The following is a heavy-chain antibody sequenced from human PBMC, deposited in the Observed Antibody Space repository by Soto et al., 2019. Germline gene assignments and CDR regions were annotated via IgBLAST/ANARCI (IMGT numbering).Heavy chain of an antibody. J-gene: IGHJ1*01. CDR3: ARVFDGDHRYFKY. Sequence: PGGSLRLSCAASGFSFSMHWMSWVRQAPGKGLEWVANIKTDGSAKYYVDSVMGRFSISRDNAKNSLYLQMNSLRAEDTAVYYCARVFDGDHRYFKYWGRGTVVTVSS. V-gene: IGHV3-7*03. CDR1: GFSFSMHW. CDR2: IKTDGSAK. D-gene: IGHD3-9*01.